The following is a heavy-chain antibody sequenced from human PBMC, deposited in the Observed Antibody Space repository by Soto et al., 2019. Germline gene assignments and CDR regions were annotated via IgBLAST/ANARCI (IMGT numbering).Heavy chain of an antibody. D-gene: IGHD5-18*01. CDR2: IWYDGSNK. CDR1: GFTFSSYG. V-gene: IGHV3-33*01. CDR3: ARDDRFQPPRTDTAMVGIDY. Sequence: GGSLRLSCAASGFTFSSYGMHWVRQAPGKGLEWVAVIWYDGSNKYYADSVKGRFTISRDNSKNTLYLQMNSLRAEDTAVYYCARDDRFQPPRTDTAMVGIDYWGQGTLVTVSS. J-gene: IGHJ4*02.